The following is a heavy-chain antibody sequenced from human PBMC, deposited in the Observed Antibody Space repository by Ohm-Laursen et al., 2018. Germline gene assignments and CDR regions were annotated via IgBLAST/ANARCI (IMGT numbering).Heavy chain of an antibody. Sequence: TLSLTCAVYGGSFSGYSWNWIRQPPGKGLEWIGQINHSGSTNYNPSLKSRVTISVDTSKNQFSLKLSSVTAADTAVYYCARGGSYYPPKYYFDYWGQGTLVTVSS. D-gene: IGHD1-26*01. CDR2: INHSGST. J-gene: IGHJ4*02. V-gene: IGHV4-34*09. CDR3: ARGGSYYPPKYYFDY. CDR1: GGSFSGYS.